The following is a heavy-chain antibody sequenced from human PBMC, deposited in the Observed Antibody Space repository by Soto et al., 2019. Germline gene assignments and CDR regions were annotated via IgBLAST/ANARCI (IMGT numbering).Heavy chain of an antibody. CDR2: ICSDNER. Sequence: SGPTLVNPTETLTLTCTVSGFSLTTGKMGVSCIRQPPGKALEWLAHICSDNERSYSTSLQGRLTISKDTSGSQVVLSMTNVDPVDTATYSCARMKFDYYHFYYSMDVWGQGTTVTVSS. V-gene: IGHV2-26*01. CDR1: GFSLTTGKMG. CDR3: ARMKFDYYHFYYSMDV. J-gene: IGHJ6*02. D-gene: IGHD3-9*01.